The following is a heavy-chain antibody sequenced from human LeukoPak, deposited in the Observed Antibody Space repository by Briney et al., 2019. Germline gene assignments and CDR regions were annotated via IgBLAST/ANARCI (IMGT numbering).Heavy chain of an antibody. CDR1: RGSFSGYY. CDR3: ARVKGPSYYYYYMDV. Sequence: SETLSLTCAVYRGSFSGYYWNWSRQPPGTGLEWIGEINHSGSSNYNPSLKSRVTISVDTSKNQFSLKLSSVTAADTAVYYCARVKGPSYYYYYMDVWGKGTTVTVSS. J-gene: IGHJ6*03. CDR2: INHSGSS. V-gene: IGHV4-34*09.